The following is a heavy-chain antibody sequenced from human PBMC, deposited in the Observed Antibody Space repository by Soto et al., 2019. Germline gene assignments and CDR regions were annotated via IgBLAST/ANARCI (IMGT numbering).Heavy chain of an antibody. V-gene: IGHV4-59*08. CDR3: ARGYGDYVDY. J-gene: IGHJ4*02. D-gene: IGHD4-17*01. CDR2: IYYSGST. CDR1: GGSISSYY. Sequence: SETLSLTCTVSGGSISSYYWSWIRQPPGKGLEWIGYIYYSGSTNYNPSLKSRVTISVDTSKNQFSLKLSSVTAADTAVYYCARGYGDYVDYWGQGTLVTVSS.